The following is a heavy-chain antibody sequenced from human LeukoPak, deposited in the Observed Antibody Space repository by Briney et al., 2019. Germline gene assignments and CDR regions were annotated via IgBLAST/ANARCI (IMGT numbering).Heavy chain of an antibody. V-gene: IGHV1-69*01. CDR1: GGTFSSYA. Sequence: SVKVSCKASGGTFSSYAISWVRQAPGQGLEWMRGIIPIFGTANYAQKFQGRVTITADESTSTAYMELSSLRSEDTAVYYCARVDTAMGYYYYGMDVWGKGTTVTVSS. CDR2: IIPIFGTA. CDR3: ARVDTAMGYYYYGMDV. J-gene: IGHJ6*04. D-gene: IGHD5-18*01.